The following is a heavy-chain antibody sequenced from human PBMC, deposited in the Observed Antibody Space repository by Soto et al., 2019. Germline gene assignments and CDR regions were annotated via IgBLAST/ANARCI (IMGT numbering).Heavy chain of an antibody. Sequence: EVQLVESGGGLVQPGGSLKLSCAASGFTFSGSAMHWVRQASGKGLEWVGRIRSKANSYATAYAASVKGRFTISRDDSKNTAYRQKNSLKTEDTAVYYCTRHDHTFGGVIVYWGQGTLVTVSS. CDR1: GFTFSGSA. CDR3: TRHDHTFGGVIVY. V-gene: IGHV3-73*02. CDR2: IRSKANSYAT. J-gene: IGHJ4*02. D-gene: IGHD3-16*02.